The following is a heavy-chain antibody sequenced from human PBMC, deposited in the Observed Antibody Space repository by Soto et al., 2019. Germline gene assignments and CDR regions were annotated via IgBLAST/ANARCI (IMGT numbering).Heavy chain of an antibody. D-gene: IGHD3-22*01. Sequence: PGGSLRLSCAASGFTFSSYGMHWVRQAPGKGLEWVAVIWYDGSNKYYADSVKGRFTISRDNSKNTLYLQMNSLRAEDTAVYYCARDDTYYYDSSGYPDYWGQGTLVTVSS. CDR2: IWYDGSNK. CDR3: ARDDTYYYDSSGYPDY. V-gene: IGHV3-33*01. J-gene: IGHJ4*02. CDR1: GFTFSSYG.